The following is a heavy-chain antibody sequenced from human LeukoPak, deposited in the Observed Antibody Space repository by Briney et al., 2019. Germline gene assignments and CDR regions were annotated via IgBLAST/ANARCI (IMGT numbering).Heavy chain of an antibody. CDR1: GNSISSGDYY. D-gene: IGHD3-22*01. CDR2: IYTSGST. Sequence: PSETLSLTCTVSGNSISSGDYYWSWIRQPAGKGLEWIGRIYTSGSTTYNPSLKSRVTISGDTSENQFSLRLSSVTAADTAVYYCARASYSYDISGWVPFDYWGQGTLVTASS. CDR3: ARASYSYDISGWVPFDY. J-gene: IGHJ4*02. V-gene: IGHV4-61*02.